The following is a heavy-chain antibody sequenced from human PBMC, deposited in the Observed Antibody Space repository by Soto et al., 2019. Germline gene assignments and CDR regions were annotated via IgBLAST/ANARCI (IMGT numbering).Heavy chain of an antibody. Sequence: EVQLLESGGGLVQPGGSLRLSCAASGFTFSSYAMSWVRQAPGKGLEWVSAISGSGGSTYYADSVKGRFTISRDNSXNXXYLQMNSLRAEDTAVYYCAKDRLYSSSWYASGVDYWGQGTLVTVSS. CDR1: GFTFSSYA. V-gene: IGHV3-23*01. CDR2: ISGSGGST. D-gene: IGHD6-13*01. CDR3: AKDRLYSSSWYASGVDY. J-gene: IGHJ4*02.